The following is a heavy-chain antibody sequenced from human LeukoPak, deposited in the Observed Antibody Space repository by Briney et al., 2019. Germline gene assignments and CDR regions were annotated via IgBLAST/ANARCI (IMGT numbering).Heavy chain of an antibody. CDR2: IYYSGST. J-gene: IGHJ5*02. CDR3: ARVVGSRYDFWSGYPNWFDP. V-gene: IGHV4-39*07. Sequence: SETLSLTCTVSGGSISSSSYYWGWLRQPPGKGLEWIGSIYYSGSTYYNPSLKSRVTISVDTSKNQFSLKLSSVTAADTAVYYCARVVGSRYDFWSGYPNWFDPWGQGTLVTVSS. CDR1: GGSISSSSYY. D-gene: IGHD3-3*01.